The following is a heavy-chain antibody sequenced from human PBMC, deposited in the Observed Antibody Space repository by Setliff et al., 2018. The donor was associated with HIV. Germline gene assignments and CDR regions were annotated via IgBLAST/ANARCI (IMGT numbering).Heavy chain of an antibody. V-gene: IGHV1-46*01. CDR2: INPTSGNT. Sequence: GASVKVSCKASGYTFPSFYVHWVRQAPGQGLEWMGIINPTSGNTTYAQNFQGRVTLTRDTSTSTVYMELSRLKSEDTAVYYCARDRGFGESLVPWYYWGQGTPVTVSS. D-gene: IGHD3-10*01. J-gene: IGHJ4*02. CDR3: ARDRGFGESLVPWYY. CDR1: GYTFPSFY.